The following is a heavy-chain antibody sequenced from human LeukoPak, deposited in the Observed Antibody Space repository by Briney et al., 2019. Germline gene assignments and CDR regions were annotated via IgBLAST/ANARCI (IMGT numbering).Heavy chain of an antibody. J-gene: IGHJ4*02. V-gene: IGHV4-31*03. CDR2: IYYSGST. Sequence: TSQTLSLTCTVSGGSISSGGYYWSWIRQHPGKGLEWIGYIYYSGSTYYNPSLRSRVTISVDMSKNQFSLKLSSVTAADTAVYYCARGGCGGSCPFDYWGQGTLVTVSS. D-gene: IGHD2-15*01. CDR1: GGSISSGGYY. CDR3: ARGGCGGSCPFDY.